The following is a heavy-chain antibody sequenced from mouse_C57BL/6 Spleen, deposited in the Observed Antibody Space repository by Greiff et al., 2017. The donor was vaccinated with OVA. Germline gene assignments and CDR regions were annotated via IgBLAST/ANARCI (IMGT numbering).Heavy chain of an antibody. CDR3: ARDNSSGVFAY. J-gene: IGHJ3*01. D-gene: IGHD3-2*02. Sequence: EVKVVESEGGLVQPGSSMKLSCTASGFTFSDYYMAWVRQVPEKGLEWVANINYDGSSTYYLDSLKSRFIISRDNAKNILYLQMSSLKSEDTATYYCARDNSSGVFAYWGQGTLVTVSA. CDR1: GFTFSDYY. CDR2: INYDGSST. V-gene: IGHV5-16*01.